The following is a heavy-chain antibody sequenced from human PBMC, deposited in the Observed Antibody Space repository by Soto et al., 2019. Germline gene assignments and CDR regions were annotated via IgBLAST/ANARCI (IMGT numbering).Heavy chain of an antibody. V-gene: IGHV4-34*01. J-gene: IGHJ6*03. CDR1: GGSFSGYY. Sequence: PSETLSLTCAVYGGSFSGYYWSWIRQPPGKGLEWIGEINHSGSTNYNPSLKSRVTISVDTSKNQFSLKLSSVTAADTAVYYCARIAGVDESSTYYYYYMDVWGKGTTVT. CDR2: INHSGST. D-gene: IGHD6-13*01. CDR3: ARIAGVDESSTYYYYYMDV.